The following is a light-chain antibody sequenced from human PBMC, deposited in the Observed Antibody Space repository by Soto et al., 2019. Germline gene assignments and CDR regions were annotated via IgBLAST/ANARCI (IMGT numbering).Light chain of an antibody. CDR1: QSVSSTY. J-gene: IGKJ1*01. CDR2: GTS. V-gene: IGKV3-20*01. Sequence: ETVLTQSPGTLSLSPGERATLSCRASQSVSSTYFAWYQQTPGQAPRLLIFGTSNRATGIPDRFSGSGSGTDFTLTISRLEPEDFAVYYCQQSVNSPWTFGQGTKVEVK. CDR3: QQSVNSPWT.